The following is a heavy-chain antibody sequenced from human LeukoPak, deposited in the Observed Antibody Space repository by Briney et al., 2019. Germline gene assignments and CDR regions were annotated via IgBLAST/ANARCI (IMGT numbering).Heavy chain of an antibody. D-gene: IGHD1-26*01. V-gene: IGHV1-2*02. Sequence: ASVKVSCKASGYTFTGYYMHWVRQAPGQGLEWMGWINPNGGGTNYAQKFQGRVTMTRDTSISTAYMELSRLRSDDTAVYYCARVRVGGTANWFDPWGQGTLVTVSS. CDR3: ARVRVGGTANWFDP. J-gene: IGHJ5*02. CDR1: GYTFTGYY. CDR2: INPNGGGT.